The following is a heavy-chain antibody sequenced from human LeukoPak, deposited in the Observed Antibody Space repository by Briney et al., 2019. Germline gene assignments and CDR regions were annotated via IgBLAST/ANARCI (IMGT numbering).Heavy chain of an antibody. CDR2: IYAGGST. J-gene: IGHJ4*02. CDR3: ARRQRGMYHFDY. D-gene: IGHD3-16*01. CDR1: GGSISGYY. Sequence: SETLSLTCSVSGGSISGYYWSWIRQPPGKGLEWIGYIYAGGSTTYNPSLKSRVTISVDTSKNQFSLRLSSVTAADTAMYYCARRQRGMYHFDYWGQGILVTVSS. V-gene: IGHV4-4*09.